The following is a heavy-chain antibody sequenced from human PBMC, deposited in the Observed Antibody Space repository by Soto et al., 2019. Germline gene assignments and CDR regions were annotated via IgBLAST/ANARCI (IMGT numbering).Heavy chain of an antibody. V-gene: IGHV1-2*02. CDR3: ATASYTYGSPTGDY. CDR2: INPNSGDT. J-gene: IGHJ4*02. D-gene: IGHD5-18*01. CDR1: GYTFIDHY. Sequence: ASVKVSCKASGYTFIDHYMHWVRQAPGQGLEWMGWINPNSGDTNYAQRFQGRVTMTRDTSISSAYMELSSLRSDDTAVYYCATASYTYGSPTGDYWGQGTLVTVSS.